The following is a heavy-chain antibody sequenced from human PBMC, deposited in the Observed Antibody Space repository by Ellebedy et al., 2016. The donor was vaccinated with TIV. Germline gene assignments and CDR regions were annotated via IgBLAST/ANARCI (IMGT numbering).Heavy chain of an antibody. CDR2: IVGNGGST. J-gene: IGHJ4*02. V-gene: IGHV3-64D*06. CDR3: VKAWGD. CDR1: GFTFSSYP. D-gene: IGHD3-16*01. Sequence: PGGSLRLSCSVSGFTFSSYPMHCVRQAPGKGLEYVSAIVGNGGSTYYADSVKGRFTISRDNSKNTLYLQMSSLRPEDTAVYYCVKAWGDWGQGTLVTVSS.